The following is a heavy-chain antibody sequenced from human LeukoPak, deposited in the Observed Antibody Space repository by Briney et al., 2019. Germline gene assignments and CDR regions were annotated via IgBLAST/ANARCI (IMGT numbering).Heavy chain of an antibody. CDR3: AKDHYWSIDY. CDR2: IKGDGIST. CDR1: GFTFNSYV. J-gene: IGHJ4*02. V-gene: IGHV3-74*01. D-gene: IGHD3-3*01. Sequence: GGSLRLSCAASGFTFNSYVMGWVRHAPGQGLVWVSRIKGDGISTNYADSVKGRFTISRDIAKNTLYLQMNSLRAEDTGVYYCAKDHYWSIDYWGRGTLVTVSS.